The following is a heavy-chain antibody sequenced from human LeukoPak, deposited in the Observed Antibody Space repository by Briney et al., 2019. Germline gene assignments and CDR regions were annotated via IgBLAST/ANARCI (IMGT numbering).Heavy chain of an antibody. CDR2: ISWNSGSI. J-gene: IGHJ5*02. CDR1: GFTFDDYA. CDR3: AKDRYSSGWYGRFDP. V-gene: IGHV3-9*01. D-gene: IGHD6-19*01. Sequence: GRSLRLSCAASGFTFDDYAMHWVRQAPGKGLECVSGISWNSGSIGYADSVKGRFTISRDNAKNSLYLQMNGLRAEDTALYYCAKDRYSSGWYGRFDPWGQGTLVTVSS.